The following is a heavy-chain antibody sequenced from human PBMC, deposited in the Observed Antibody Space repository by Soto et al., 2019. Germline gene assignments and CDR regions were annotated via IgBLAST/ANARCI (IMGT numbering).Heavy chain of an antibody. CDR2: ISSSGSTI. V-gene: IGHV3-11*01. CDR1: GFIFSDYY. D-gene: IGHD5-18*01. J-gene: IGHJ4*02. CDR3: ATEGNYGYHYFDY. Sequence: QVQLVESGGGLVKPGGSLRLSCAASGFIFSDYYMSWIRQAPGKGLEWVSYISSSGSTIYYADSVQGRFTISRDNAKNSLYLQMNSMRAEDTAVYYCATEGNYGYHYFDYWGQGTLVTVSS.